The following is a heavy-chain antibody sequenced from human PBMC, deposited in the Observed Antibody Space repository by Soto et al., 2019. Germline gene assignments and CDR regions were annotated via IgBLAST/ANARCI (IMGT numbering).Heavy chain of an antibody. V-gene: IGHV4-59*01. D-gene: IGHD3-22*01. CDR3: ARNSVSGYYYYFDY. CDR2: IYYSGST. Sequence: SETLSLTCTVSGGSISSYYWSWIRQPPGKGLEWIGYIYYSGSTNHNPSLKSRVTISVDTSKNQFSLKLSSVTAADTAVYYCARNSVSGYYYYFDYWGQGTLVTVSS. J-gene: IGHJ4*02. CDR1: GGSISSYY.